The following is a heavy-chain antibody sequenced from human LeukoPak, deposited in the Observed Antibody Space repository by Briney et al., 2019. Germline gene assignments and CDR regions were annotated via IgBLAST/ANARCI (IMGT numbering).Heavy chain of an antibody. V-gene: IGHV4-34*01. CDR2: INHSGST. Sequence: SETLSLTCAVYGGSFSGYYWSWIRQPPGKGLEWIGEINHSGSTNYNPSLKSRVTISVDTSKNQFSLKLSSVTAADTAVYYCARGSGWWNYWGQGTLDTVSS. CDR3: ARGSGWWNY. D-gene: IGHD6-19*01. CDR1: GGSFSGYY. J-gene: IGHJ4*02.